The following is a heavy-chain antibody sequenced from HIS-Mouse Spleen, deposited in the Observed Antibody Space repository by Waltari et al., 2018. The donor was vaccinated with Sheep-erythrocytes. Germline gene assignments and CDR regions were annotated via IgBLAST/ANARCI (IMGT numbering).Heavy chain of an antibody. D-gene: IGHD6-19*01. Sequence: QVQLVQSGAEVKKPGSSVKVSCKASGGTFSSYAISWVRQAPRQGLEWMGGIIPIFGTANYAQKFQGRVTITADESTSTAYMELSSLRSEDTAVYYCARDTSSDSSGWHDAFDIWGQGTMVTVSS. CDR3: ARDTSSDSSGWHDAFDI. CDR1: GGTFSSYA. CDR2: IIPIFGTA. J-gene: IGHJ3*02. V-gene: IGHV1-69*01.